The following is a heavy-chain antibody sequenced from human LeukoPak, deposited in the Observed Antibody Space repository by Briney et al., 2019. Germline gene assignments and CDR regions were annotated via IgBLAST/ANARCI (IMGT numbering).Heavy chain of an antibody. Sequence: PGGSLRLSCAASGFTFSSYWMSWVRQGPGKGLEWVANIKQDGSEKYYVDSVKGRFTISRDNAKNSLYLQMNSLRAEDTAVYYCARVTMVRGVMPYYYYYGMDVWGQGTTVTVSS. V-gene: IGHV3-7*04. D-gene: IGHD3-10*01. J-gene: IGHJ6*02. CDR1: GFTFSSYW. CDR3: ARVTMVRGVMPYYYYYGMDV. CDR2: IKQDGSEK.